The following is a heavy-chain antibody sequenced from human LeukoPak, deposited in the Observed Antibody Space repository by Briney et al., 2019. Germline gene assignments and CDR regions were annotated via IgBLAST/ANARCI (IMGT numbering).Heavy chain of an antibody. V-gene: IGHV3-9*01. CDR2: ISWNSGSI. J-gene: IGHJ3*02. Sequence: GGSLRLSCAAPGFTFDDYAMHWVRQAPGKGLEWVSGISWNSGSIGYADSVKGRFTISRDNAKNSLYLQMNSLRAEDTALYYCAKAELLDAFDIWGQGTMVTVSS. D-gene: IGHD1-26*01. CDR3: AKAELLDAFDI. CDR1: GFTFDDYA.